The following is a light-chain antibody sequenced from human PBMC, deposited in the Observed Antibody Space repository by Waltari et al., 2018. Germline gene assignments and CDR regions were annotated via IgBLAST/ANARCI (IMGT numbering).Light chain of an antibody. CDR2: KES. Sequence: DIQMTQSPSTLSASVGDRVTITCRASQSISSWLAWYQQKQGKDPKLLIYKESSLESGVPSRFSGSGSGTEFTLTISSLQPDDFATYYCQQYNSYTFTFGPGTKVDIK. CDR1: QSISSW. V-gene: IGKV1-5*03. CDR3: QQYNSYTFT. J-gene: IGKJ3*01.